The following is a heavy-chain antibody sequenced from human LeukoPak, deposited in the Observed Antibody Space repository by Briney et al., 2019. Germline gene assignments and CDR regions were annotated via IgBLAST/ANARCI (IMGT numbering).Heavy chain of an antibody. V-gene: IGHV4-39*01. D-gene: IGHD7-27*01. CDR1: GGSISSSSYY. J-gene: IGHJ4*02. CDR2: IYYSGST. Sequence: SETLSLTCTVSGGSISSSSYYWGWIRQPPGKGLEWIGSIYYSGSTYYNPSLKSRVTISVDTSKNQFSLKLSSVTAADTAVYYCARNRGPEYPPTATDYWGQGTLVTVSS. CDR3: ARNRGPEYPPTATDY.